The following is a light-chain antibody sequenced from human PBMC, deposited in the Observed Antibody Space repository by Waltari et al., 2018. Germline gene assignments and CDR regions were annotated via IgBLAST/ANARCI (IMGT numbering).Light chain of an antibody. V-gene: IGKV3-11*01. CDR3: RQRSNWVT. Sequence: DIVLTQSPATLSLSRGERASLSCRASQSVDTYLAWYHQKPGQAPRLLIYDASNRATGIPARFSGSGSGTDFTLTISSLEPEDFAVYYCRQRSNWVTFGGGTKVEIK. J-gene: IGKJ4*01. CDR2: DAS. CDR1: QSVDTY.